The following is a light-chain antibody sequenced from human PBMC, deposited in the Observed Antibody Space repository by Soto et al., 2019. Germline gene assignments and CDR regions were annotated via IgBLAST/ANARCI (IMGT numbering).Light chain of an antibody. CDR1: SSNIGSGYD. V-gene: IGLV1-40*01. CDR2: GNI. Sequence: VVTQPPSVSGAPGQRVTISCTGSSSNIGSGYDVHWYQQLPGTAPKLLIYGNINRPSGVPDRFSGSKSGTSASLAITGLQAEDEADYYCQSYDISLSGIVFGGGTQLTVL. J-gene: IGLJ7*01. CDR3: QSYDISLSGIV.